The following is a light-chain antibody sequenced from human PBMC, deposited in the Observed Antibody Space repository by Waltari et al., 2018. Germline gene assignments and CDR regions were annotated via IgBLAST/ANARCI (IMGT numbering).Light chain of an antibody. Sequence: EIVMTQSPATLSASPGERASLSCRASQSVSSNLAWFQQRPGQPPRPLIYGASTRATGIPARFSGSGSGAEFTLTISSLQSEDFAVYYCQQYYNWPRTFGQGTKVEI. CDR1: QSVSSN. J-gene: IGKJ1*01. V-gene: IGKV3-15*01. CDR2: GAS. CDR3: QQYYNWPRT.